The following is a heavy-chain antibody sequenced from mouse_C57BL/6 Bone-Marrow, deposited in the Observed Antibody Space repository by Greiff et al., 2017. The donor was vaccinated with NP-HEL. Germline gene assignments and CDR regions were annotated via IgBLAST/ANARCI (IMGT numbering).Heavy chain of an antibody. D-gene: IGHD2-1*01. CDR2: INPNNGGT. V-gene: IGHV1-18*01. Sequence: EVQLQQSGPELVKPGASVKIPCKASGYTFTDYNMDWVKQSHGKSLEWIGDINPNNGGTIYNQKFKGKATLTVDKSSSTAYMELRSLTSEDTAVYYCARWNYGNYLSYWYFDVWGTGTTVTVSS. CDR1: GYTFTDYN. J-gene: IGHJ1*03. CDR3: ARWNYGNYLSYWYFDV.